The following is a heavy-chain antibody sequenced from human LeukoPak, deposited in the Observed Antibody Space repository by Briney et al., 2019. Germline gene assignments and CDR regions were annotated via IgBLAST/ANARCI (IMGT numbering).Heavy chain of an antibody. CDR2: IYPGDSDT. Sequence: GESLKISCKGSAYIFSNYWIGWVRQMPGKGLEWMGIIYPGDSDTRYSPSFQGQVTISADKSISSAYLQWSSLKASDTAMYYCARSGIVGGTAHFDYWGQGTLVTVSS. CDR3: ARSGIVGGTAHFDY. D-gene: IGHD1-26*01. J-gene: IGHJ4*02. V-gene: IGHV5-51*01. CDR1: AYIFSNYW.